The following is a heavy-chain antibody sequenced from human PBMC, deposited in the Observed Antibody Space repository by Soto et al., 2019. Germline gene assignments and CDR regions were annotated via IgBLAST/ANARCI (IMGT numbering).Heavy chain of an antibody. CDR3: ARGGDIVVVVAATYWFDP. V-gene: IGHV1-8*01. J-gene: IGHJ5*02. CDR1: GYTFTSYD. CDR2: MNPNSGNT. Sequence: ASVKVSCKASGYTFTSYDINWVRQATGQGLEWMGWMNPNSGNTGYAQKFQGRVTMTRNTSISTAYMELSSLRSEDTAVYYCARGGDIVVVVAATYWFDPWGQGTLVTVSS. D-gene: IGHD2-15*01.